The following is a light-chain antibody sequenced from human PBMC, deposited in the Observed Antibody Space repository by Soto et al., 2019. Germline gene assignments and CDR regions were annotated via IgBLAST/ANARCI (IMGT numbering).Light chain of an antibody. CDR1: GSNMGSNT. J-gene: IGLJ3*02. Sequence: QSVLTQPPSASGTPGQRVTISCSGSGSNMGSNTVNWYQQVPGTAPKLLIYSNNQRPSGVPDRFSGSKSGASASLAISGLPSEDEAEYYCAAWDDSLKALVFGGGTKLTVL. V-gene: IGLV1-44*01. CDR3: AAWDDSLKALV. CDR2: SNN.